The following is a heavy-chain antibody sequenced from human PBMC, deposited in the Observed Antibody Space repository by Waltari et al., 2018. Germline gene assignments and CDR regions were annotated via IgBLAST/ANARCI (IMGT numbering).Heavy chain of an antibody. J-gene: IGHJ4*02. V-gene: IGHV3-33*01. Sequence: QVQLVESGGGVVQPGRSLRLCCAASGFTFSRFGMHWVRRVPGKGLEWVAVIWHDGSNEYYVDSVKGRFTISRDNSKNTLYLQMNSLRAEDSAVYYCASQSTTLFDYWGQGTLVTVSS. CDR2: IWHDGSNE. CDR3: ASQSTTLFDY. CDR1: GFTFSRFG. D-gene: IGHD2-15*01.